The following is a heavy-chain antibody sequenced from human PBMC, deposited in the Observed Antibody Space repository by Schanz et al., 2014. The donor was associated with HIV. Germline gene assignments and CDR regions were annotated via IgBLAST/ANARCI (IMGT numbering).Heavy chain of an antibody. CDR2: ISDSGGRT. CDR1: GFTFSDYW. J-gene: IGHJ5*02. Sequence: EVQLVESGGGLVQPGGSLRLSCAASGFTFSDYWMTWVRQAPGKGLEWVSAISDSGGRTYYADSVQGRFTISRDDSKNTLYLQMNSLRAEDTAVYYCATLVVIIMEEKWFDPWGQGTLVTVSS. D-gene: IGHD3-22*01. V-gene: IGHV3-23*04. CDR3: ATLVVIIMEEKWFDP.